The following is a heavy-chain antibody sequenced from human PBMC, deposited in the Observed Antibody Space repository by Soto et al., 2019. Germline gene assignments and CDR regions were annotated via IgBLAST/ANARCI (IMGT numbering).Heavy chain of an antibody. CDR1: GFTFSSYA. J-gene: IGHJ6*02. Sequence: GGSLRLSCAASGFTFSSYAMHWVRQAPGKGLEWVAVISYDGSNKYYADSVKGRFTISRDNSKNTLYLQMNSLRAEDTAVYYCARDPEAHNITIFGVVIVDYYYGMDVWGQGTTVTVSS. D-gene: IGHD3-3*01. CDR3: ARDPEAHNITIFGVVIVDYYYGMDV. V-gene: IGHV3-30-3*01. CDR2: ISYDGSNK.